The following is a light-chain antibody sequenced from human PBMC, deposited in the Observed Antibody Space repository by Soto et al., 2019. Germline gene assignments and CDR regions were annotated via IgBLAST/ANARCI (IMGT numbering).Light chain of an antibody. Sequence: EVVLTQSPATLSLSPGERATLSCRASQSVNVNLAWHQQKPGQPPRLLIYGASTRAAGVPARLTGSGSGTEFTLTISSLQSDDFAVYYCQQYNHWPPYTFGQGTKLEIK. CDR1: QSVNVN. J-gene: IGKJ2*01. CDR3: QQYNHWPPYT. V-gene: IGKV3-15*01. CDR2: GAS.